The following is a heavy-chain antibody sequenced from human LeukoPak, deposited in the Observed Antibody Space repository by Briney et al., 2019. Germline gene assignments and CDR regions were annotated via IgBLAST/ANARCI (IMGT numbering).Heavy chain of an antibody. CDR3: ARGGFGDPFNF. CDR1: GGSINSGNYY. J-gene: IGHJ4*02. CDR2: IHYSGST. V-gene: IGHV4-31*03. D-gene: IGHD4-17*01. Sequence: SETLSLTCTVSGGSINSGNYYWNWIRQHPGKGLEWIGYIHYSGSTYYNPSLKSRLTISKDSSENQFSLKVRSVTAADTAVYFCARGGFGDPFNFWGQGTLVTVSS.